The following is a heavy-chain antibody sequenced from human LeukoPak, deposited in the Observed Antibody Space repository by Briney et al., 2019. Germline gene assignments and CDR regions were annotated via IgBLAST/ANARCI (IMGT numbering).Heavy chain of an antibody. CDR2: ISMTNTYI. D-gene: IGHD3-3*01. J-gene: IGHJ3*02. CDR3: ARELWSGRSAAFDI. CDR1: GFTFSAYD. Sequence: GGSLRLSCAASGFTFSAYDMNWVRQAPGKGLQWVSSISMTNTYINYADSFKGRFTISRDNANNSLYLHMNSLRADDTAVYYCARELWSGRSAAFDIWGLGTTVTVSS. V-gene: IGHV3-21*01.